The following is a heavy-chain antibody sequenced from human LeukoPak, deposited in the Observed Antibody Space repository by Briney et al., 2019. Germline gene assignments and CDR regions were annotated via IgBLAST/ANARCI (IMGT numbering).Heavy chain of an antibody. CDR1: GYTFTGYY. J-gene: IGHJ6*03. V-gene: IGHV1-2*02. D-gene: IGHD2-15*01. CDR3: ARDGVAPYYYYYYMDV. Sequence: GASVKVSCKASGYTFTGYYMHWVRQAPGQGLEWMGWINPNSGGTNYAQKFQGRVTMTRDTSISTAYMELSRLRSDDTAVYYCARDGVAPYYYYYYMDVWGKGTTVTISS. CDR2: INPNSGGT.